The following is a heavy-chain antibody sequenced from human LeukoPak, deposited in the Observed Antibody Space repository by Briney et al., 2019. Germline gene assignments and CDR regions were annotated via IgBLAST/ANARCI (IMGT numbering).Heavy chain of an antibody. V-gene: IGHV3-7*03. CDR1: GFMFNNYW. Sequence: GGSLRLSCAASGFMFNNYWMSWVRQAPGKGLEWVANIKQNGSKTYYADSVKGRFTISRDDAKNSLYLQMNSLRAEDTAVYYCARIPYSGTWYWFDPWGQGTLVTVSS. CDR2: IKQNGSKT. D-gene: IGHD6-13*01. J-gene: IGHJ5*02. CDR3: ARIPYSGTWYWFDP.